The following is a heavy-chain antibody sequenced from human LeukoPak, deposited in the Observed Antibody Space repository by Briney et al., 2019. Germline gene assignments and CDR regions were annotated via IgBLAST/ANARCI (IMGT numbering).Heavy chain of an antibody. J-gene: IGHJ4*02. D-gene: IGHD3-16*01. Sequence: SETLSLTCTVSGGSITSYYWSWIRQPPGKGLEWIGYIYYSGSTNYNPSLKSRVTISVDTSKNQFSLKLSSVTAADTAVYYCARWAGDLDYWGQGTLVTVSS. CDR1: GGSITSYY. V-gene: IGHV4-59*01. CDR2: IYYSGST. CDR3: ARWAGDLDY.